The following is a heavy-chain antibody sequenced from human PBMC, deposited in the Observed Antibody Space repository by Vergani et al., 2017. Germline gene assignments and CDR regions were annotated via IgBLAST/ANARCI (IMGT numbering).Heavy chain of an antibody. CDR1: GYTLTDYW. Sequence: DVQLVQSGAEVQKPGTTVKISCKVSGYTLTDYWMHWVQQAPGKGLEWMGAVDPEDGETVYAEKFQARVTITADTSRDTVYLEVTSLKSDDTAVYYCARFNGYSYGYDYWGQGTLVTVSS. J-gene: IGHJ4*02. V-gene: IGHV1-69-2*01. D-gene: IGHD5-18*01. CDR2: VDPEDGET. CDR3: ARFNGYSYGYDY.